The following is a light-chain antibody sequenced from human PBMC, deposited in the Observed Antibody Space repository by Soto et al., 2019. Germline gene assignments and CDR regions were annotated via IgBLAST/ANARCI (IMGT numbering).Light chain of an antibody. J-gene: IGLJ1*01. CDR2: DVR. CDR3: SSYTTISTYV. CDR1: SRDVGGYNY. V-gene: IGLV2-14*01. Sequence: QSVLTQPASVSGSPGQSITISCTGTSRDVGGYNYVSWYQQHPGKAPKLMIYDVRNRPSGVSNRFSGSKSVNTASLTISWLQAEADADYYCSSYTTISTYVRGTGPQLTVL.